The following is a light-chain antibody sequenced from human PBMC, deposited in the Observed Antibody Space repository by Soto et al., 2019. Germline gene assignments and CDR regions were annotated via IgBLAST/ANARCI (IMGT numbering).Light chain of an antibody. CDR2: DAS. CDR1: QDISNF. Sequence: DIQMTQSPSSLSASVGDRVTITCQASQDISNFLNWYQQKPGKAPKLLIYDASNLETGVPSRLSVSGSGTDFTFTISSLQPEEIGTYYCQQYENLPLTFGGGTKVEIK. J-gene: IGKJ4*01. V-gene: IGKV1-33*01. CDR3: QQYENLPLT.